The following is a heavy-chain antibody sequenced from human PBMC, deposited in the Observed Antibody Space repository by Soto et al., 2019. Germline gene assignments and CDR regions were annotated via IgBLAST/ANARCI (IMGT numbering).Heavy chain of an antibody. D-gene: IGHD1-26*01. CDR1: GFTFSSYS. CDR3: AKSIVGSTSRSHFDY. V-gene: IGHV3-23*01. CDR2: ISGSGAST. J-gene: IGHJ4*02. Sequence: PGGSLRLSCGASGFTFSSYSMSWVRQAPGQGLEWVSVISGSGASTYYADSVKGRFTISRDNSKNTLYLQMNSLRAEDTAVYYCAKSIVGSTSRSHFDYWGQGTLVTRLL.